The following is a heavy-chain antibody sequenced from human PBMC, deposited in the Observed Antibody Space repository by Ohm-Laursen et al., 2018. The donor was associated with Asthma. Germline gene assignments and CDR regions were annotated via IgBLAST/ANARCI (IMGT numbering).Heavy chain of an antibody. CDR1: GFTFSSYG. J-gene: IGHJ6*02. CDR3: AREVRDYYDSSGFYGMDV. V-gene: IGHV3-30*03. CDR2: ISYDGSNK. Sequence: SLRLSCAASGFTFSSYGMHWVRQAPGKGLEWVAVISYDGSNKYYADSVKGRFTISRDNSKNTLYLQMNSLRAEDTAVYYCAREVRDYYDSSGFYGMDVWGQGTTVTVSS. D-gene: IGHD3-22*01.